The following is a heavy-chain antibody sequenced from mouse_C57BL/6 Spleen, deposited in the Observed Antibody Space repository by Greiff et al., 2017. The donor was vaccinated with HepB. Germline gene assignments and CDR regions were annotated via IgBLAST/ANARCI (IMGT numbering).Heavy chain of an antibody. V-gene: IGHV7-3*01. Sequence: EVHLVESGGGLVQPGGSLSLSCAASGFTFTDYYMSWVRQPPGKALDWLGFIRNKANGYAREYSASVKGRFTISRDNSQSILYLQMYALRAEDSAAYYCERLYGSSYRDYAMDYWGQGTSVTVSS. D-gene: IGHD1-1*01. CDR3: ERLYGSSYRDYAMDY. CDR1: GFTFTDYY. CDR2: IRNKANGYAR. J-gene: IGHJ4*01.